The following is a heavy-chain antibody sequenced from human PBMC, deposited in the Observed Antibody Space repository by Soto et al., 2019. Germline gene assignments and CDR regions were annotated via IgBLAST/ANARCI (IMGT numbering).Heavy chain of an antibody. CDR1: GLTFRDYY. CDR2: ISSSGSTI. CDR3: ARDPRHDFCSGRFDY. V-gene: IGHV3-11*01. D-gene: IGHD3-3*01. Sequence: GGSLRLACAASGLTFRDYYMSWILQAPGNGLEWVSYISSSGSTIYYADSVKGRFTISRDNAKNSLYLQMNSLRAEDTAVYYCARDPRHDFCSGRFDYWGQGTLVTVPS. J-gene: IGHJ4*02.